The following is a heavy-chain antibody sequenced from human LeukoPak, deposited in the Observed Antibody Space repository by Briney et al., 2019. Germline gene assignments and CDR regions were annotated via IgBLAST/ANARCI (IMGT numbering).Heavy chain of an antibody. D-gene: IGHD3-3*01. CDR3: ARLQLITLFGVVTSRGGMDV. J-gene: IGHJ6*02. CDR2: INPNSGGT. V-gene: IGHV1-2*02. CDR1: GYTFTGYY. Sequence: ASVKVSCKASGYTFTGYYMHWVRQAPGQGLEWTGWINPNSGGTNYAQKFQGRVTMTRDTSISTAYMELSRLRSDDTAVYYCARLQLITLFGVVTSRGGMDVWGQGTTVTVSS.